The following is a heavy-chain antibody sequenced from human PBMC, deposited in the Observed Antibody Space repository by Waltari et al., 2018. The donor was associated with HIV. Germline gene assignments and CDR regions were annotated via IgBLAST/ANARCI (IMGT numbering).Heavy chain of an antibody. CDR2: IKRKADGGTT. CDR1: GFTFSNAW. V-gene: IGHV3-15*05. J-gene: IGHJ4*02. D-gene: IGHD3-22*01. Sequence: EVQLVESGGDLVKPGGCLRLSCAASGFTFSNAWMSWVRQAPGKGPEWVGRIKRKADGGTTDYAAPVKGRFTISRDDSKNTLYLQMNSLRFEDTAVYYCTTDEFYYGNSGYFDYWGQGTLVTVSS. CDR3: TTDEFYYGNSGYFDY.